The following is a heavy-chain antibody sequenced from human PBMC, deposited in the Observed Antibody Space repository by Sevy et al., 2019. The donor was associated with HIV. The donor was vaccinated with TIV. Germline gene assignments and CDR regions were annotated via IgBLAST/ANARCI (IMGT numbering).Heavy chain of an antibody. CDR1: GFTFSSYS. J-gene: IGHJ4*02. V-gene: IGHV3-48*01. Sequence: GGSLRLSCAASGFTFSSYSMNWVRQAPGKGLEWVSYISSSSSSIYYADSVKGRFTISRDNAKNSLYLQMNSLRAEDTAVYYCARDHRVGLLSSDYHTDYWGQGTLVTVSS. D-gene: IGHD2-2*01. CDR2: ISSSSSSI. CDR3: ARDHRVGLLSSDYHTDY.